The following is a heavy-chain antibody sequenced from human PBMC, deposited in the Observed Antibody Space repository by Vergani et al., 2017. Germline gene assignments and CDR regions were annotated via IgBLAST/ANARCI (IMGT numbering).Heavy chain of an antibody. V-gene: IGHV1-69*01. D-gene: IGHD3-3*01. CDR1: GGTFSSYA. CDR3: AGSHLEWSRPTAFDY. J-gene: IGHJ4*02. CDR2: IIPIFGTA. Sequence: QVQLVQSGAEVKKPGSSVKVSCKTSGGTFSSYAISWVRQAPGQGLEWMGGIIPIFGTANYAQKFQGRVTITADESTSTAYMELSSLRSEDTAVYYCAGSHLEWSRPTAFDYWGQGTLVTVSS.